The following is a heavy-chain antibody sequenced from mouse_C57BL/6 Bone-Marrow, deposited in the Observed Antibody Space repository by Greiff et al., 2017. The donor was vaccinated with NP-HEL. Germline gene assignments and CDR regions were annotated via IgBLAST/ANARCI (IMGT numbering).Heavy chain of an antibody. CDR3: ARQKGPMDY. J-gene: IGHJ4*01. Sequence: EVQGVESGGDLVKPGGSLKLSCAASGFTFSSYGMSWVRQTPDKRLEWVATISSGGSYTYYPDSVKGRFTISRDNAKNTLYLQMSSLKSEDTAMYYCARQKGPMDYWGQGTSVTVSS. CDR2: ISSGGSYT. CDR1: GFTFSSYG. V-gene: IGHV5-6*01.